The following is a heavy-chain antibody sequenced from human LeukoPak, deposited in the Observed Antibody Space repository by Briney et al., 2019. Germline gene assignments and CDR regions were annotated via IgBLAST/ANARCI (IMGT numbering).Heavy chain of an antibody. D-gene: IGHD6-13*01. CDR2: ISSSSYI. V-gene: IGHV3-21*01. Sequence: PGGSPRLSCAASGFTFSSYSMNWVRQAPGKGLEWVSSISSSSYIYYADSVKGRFTISSDNAKNSLYPQMNSLRAEATAVYYCARGGRQQLVWGLFDYWGQGTLVTVSS. J-gene: IGHJ4*02. CDR1: GFTFSSYS. CDR3: ARGGRQQLVWGLFDY.